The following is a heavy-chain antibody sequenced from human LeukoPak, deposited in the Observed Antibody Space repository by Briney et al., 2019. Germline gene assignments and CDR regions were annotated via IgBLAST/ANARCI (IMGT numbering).Heavy chain of an antibody. Sequence: GGSLRLSCAASGFTFDDYTMHWVRQAPGKGLEWVSLISWDGGSTYYADSVKGRFTISRDNSKNTLYLQMNSLRAEDTAVYYCARDLVRYSSGWYAVGAFDIWGQGTMVTVSS. J-gene: IGHJ3*02. CDR1: GFTFDDYT. CDR2: ISWDGGST. V-gene: IGHV3-43*01. D-gene: IGHD6-19*01. CDR3: ARDLVRYSSGWYAVGAFDI.